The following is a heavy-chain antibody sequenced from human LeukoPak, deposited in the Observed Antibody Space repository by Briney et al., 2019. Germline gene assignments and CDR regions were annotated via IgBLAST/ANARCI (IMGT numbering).Heavy chain of an antibody. D-gene: IGHD5-18*01. CDR2: INHSGST. CDR1: GFTFSSYS. V-gene: IGHV4-34*01. J-gene: IGHJ4*02. Sequence: GSLRLSCAASGFTFSSYSMNWVRQAPGKGLEWIGEINHSGSTNYNPSLKSRVTISVDTSKNQFSLKLSSVTAADTAVYYCARLEGYSYGYVDYWGQGTLVTVSS. CDR3: ARLEGYSYGYVDY.